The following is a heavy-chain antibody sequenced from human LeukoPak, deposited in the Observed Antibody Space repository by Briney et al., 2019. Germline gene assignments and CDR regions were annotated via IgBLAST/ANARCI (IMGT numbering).Heavy chain of an antibody. D-gene: IGHD3-22*01. CDR2: ISRSGSTI. CDR1: GFTFSSYE. J-gene: IGHJ4*02. V-gene: IGHV3-48*03. CDR3: ARLSSRYYYDSSGYPY. Sequence: GGSLRLSCAASGFTFSSYEMNWVRQAPGKGLEWVSYISRSGSTIYYADSVKGRFTISRDNAKNSLYLQMNSLRAEDTAVYYCARLSSRYYYDSSGYPYWGQGTLVTVSS.